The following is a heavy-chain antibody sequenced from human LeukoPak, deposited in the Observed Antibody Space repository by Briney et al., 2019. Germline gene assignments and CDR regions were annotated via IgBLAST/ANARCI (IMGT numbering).Heavy chain of an antibody. D-gene: IGHD5-18*01. CDR1: GYTFTSYD. CDR3: ARESGYSYGYAP. J-gene: IGHJ5*02. V-gene: IGHV1-8*01. Sequence: ASVKVSFKASGYTFTSYDINWVRQATGQGLEWMGWMNPNSGNTGYAQKFQGRVTMTRNTSISTAYMELSSLRSEDTAVYYCARESGYSYGYAPWGQGTLVTVSS. CDR2: MNPNSGNT.